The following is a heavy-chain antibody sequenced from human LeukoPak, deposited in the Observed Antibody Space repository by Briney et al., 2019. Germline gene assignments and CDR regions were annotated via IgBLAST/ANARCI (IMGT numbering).Heavy chain of an antibody. D-gene: IGHD3-16*02. CDR2: IISSSSYI. CDR3: ARDEREDDYVWGSYRFPFDP. CDR1: GFTCSSYS. V-gene: IGHV3-21*01. Sequence: GGTLRLSCAASGFTCSSYSMIWLPPAPGKGLEGVSSIISSSSYIYYADSGKGRFTISRDNAKNSLYLQMTSLRAEDTAVYYCARDEREDDYVWGSYRFPFDPWGQGTLVTVSS. J-gene: IGHJ5*02.